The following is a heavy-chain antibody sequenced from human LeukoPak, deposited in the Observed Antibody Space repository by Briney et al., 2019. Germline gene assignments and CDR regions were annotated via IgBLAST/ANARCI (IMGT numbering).Heavy chain of an antibody. J-gene: IGHJ5*02. Sequence: GASVKVSCKASGYTFTSYYMHWVRQAPGQGLEWMGIINPSGGSTSYAQKFQGRVTMTRNTAINTAYMELSSLTSEDTAVYYCAKTDTGWGNWFDPWGQGTLVTVSS. CDR3: AKTDTGWGNWFDP. D-gene: IGHD6-19*01. CDR1: GYTFTSYY. V-gene: IGHV1-46*01. CDR2: INPSGGST.